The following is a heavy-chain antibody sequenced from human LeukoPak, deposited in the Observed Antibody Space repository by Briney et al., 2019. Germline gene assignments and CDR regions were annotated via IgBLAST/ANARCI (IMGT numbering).Heavy chain of an antibody. CDR2: ITSGGDYI. CDR1: GFTFNTFN. J-gene: IGHJ4*02. D-gene: IGHD3-9*01. CDR3: ARGHYDVLAASYKWTPDY. V-gene: IGHV3-21*01. Sequence: GGSLRVSCAASGFTFNTFNMNWVRHGPGKGLGWVSSITSGGDYIYYADSVKGRFTTSRNNAKNSLSLQLNSLRVENTAVYYCARGHYDVLAASYKWTPDYWGQGTLVTVSS.